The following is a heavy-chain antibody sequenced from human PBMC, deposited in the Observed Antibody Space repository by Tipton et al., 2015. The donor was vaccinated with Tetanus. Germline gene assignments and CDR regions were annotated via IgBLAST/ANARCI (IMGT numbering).Heavy chain of an antibody. CDR2: INGGNGNT. V-gene: IGHV1-3*01. CDR3: ARDGGSYYTDC. CDR1: GYTLTNHG. Sequence: QSGAEVKEPGASVKVSCKTSGYTLTNHGVHWVRQAPGQRLEWMGWINGGNGNTKYSQKFQGRVTMTRDTSTSTVYMELSSLRSEDTAVYYCARDGGSYYTDCWGQGTLVTVSS. D-gene: IGHD1-26*01. J-gene: IGHJ4*02.